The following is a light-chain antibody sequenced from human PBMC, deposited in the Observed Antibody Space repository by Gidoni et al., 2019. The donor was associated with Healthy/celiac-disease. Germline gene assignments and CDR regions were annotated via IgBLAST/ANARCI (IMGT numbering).Light chain of an antibody. Sequence: DIQMRQSPSSLSASVGDRVTITCRASQSISSYLNWYQQKPGKAPKLLVYAASRLQSRVPSRFSGIGSGTDFTLTISSLLPEDFSTYYCQQSYSTPRFGQGTKLEIK. V-gene: IGKV1-39*01. CDR3: QQSYSTPR. CDR1: QSISSY. CDR2: AAS. J-gene: IGKJ2*03.